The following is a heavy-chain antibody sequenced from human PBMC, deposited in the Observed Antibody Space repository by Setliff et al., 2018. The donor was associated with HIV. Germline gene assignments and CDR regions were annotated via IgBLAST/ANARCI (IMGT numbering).Heavy chain of an antibody. Sequence: SETLSLTCAVSGGSISSSNWWSWVRQAPGEGLEWIGEIHHSGSTNYKPSLKSRVTISVDRSKNQFSLKLSSVTAADTAVYYCARVRMGGYFDFWGQGTLVTVSS. V-gene: IGHV4-4*02. CDR1: GGSISSSNW. CDR2: IHHSGST. D-gene: IGHD3-16*01. J-gene: IGHJ4*02. CDR3: ARVRMGGYFDF.